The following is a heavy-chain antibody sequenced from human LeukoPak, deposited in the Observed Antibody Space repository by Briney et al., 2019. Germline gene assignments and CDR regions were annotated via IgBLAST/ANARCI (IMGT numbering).Heavy chain of an antibody. CDR2: SHKSGST. CDR1: GGSISNYY. D-gene: IGHD2-15*01. V-gene: IGHV4-59*01. Sequence: SETLSLTCTVSGGSISNYYWTWIRQSPGKTLEWIGCSHKSGSTHYNPSLKSRVTISIDTSKSQFSLKLSSVTAVDTAVYYCATWRYCSGGSCYGNYYMDVWGKGTTVTVSS. CDR3: ATWRYCSGGSCYGNYYMDV. J-gene: IGHJ6*03.